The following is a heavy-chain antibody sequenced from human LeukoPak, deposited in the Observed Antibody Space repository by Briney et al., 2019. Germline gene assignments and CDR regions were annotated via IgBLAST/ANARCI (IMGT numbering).Heavy chain of an antibody. Sequence: SVKVSCKASEGTFSSYTISWVRQAPGQGLEWMGRIIPILGIANYAQKFQGRVTITADKSTSTAYMELSSLRSEDTAVYYCASGGYEHSRRYWGQGTLVNVSS. J-gene: IGHJ4*02. CDR1: EGTFSSYT. CDR3: ASGGYEHSRRY. D-gene: IGHD5-12*01. CDR2: IIPILGIA. V-gene: IGHV1-69*02.